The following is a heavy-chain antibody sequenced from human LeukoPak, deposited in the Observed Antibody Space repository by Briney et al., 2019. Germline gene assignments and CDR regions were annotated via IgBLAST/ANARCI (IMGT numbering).Heavy chain of an antibody. J-gene: IGHJ6*02. CDR1: GGSISSYY. CDR3: ARDRLSGMDV. Sequence: SETLSLTCTVSGGSISSYYWSWIRQPPGKGLEWIGYIYYSGSTNYNPSLKSRVTISVDTSKNQFSLELSSVTAADTAVYYCARDRLSGMDVWGQGTTVTVSS. D-gene: IGHD2-8*01. CDR2: IYYSGST. V-gene: IGHV4-59*01.